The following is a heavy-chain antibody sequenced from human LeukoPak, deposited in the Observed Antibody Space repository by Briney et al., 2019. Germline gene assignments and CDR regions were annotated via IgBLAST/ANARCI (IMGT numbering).Heavy chain of an antibody. J-gene: IGHJ4*02. V-gene: IGHV4-39*01. CDR2: IYYSGST. Sequence: PGGSLRLSCAASGFTVSSNYMSWVRQPPGKGLEWIGSIYYSGSTYYNPSLKSRVTISVDTSKNQFSLKLSSVTAADTAVYYFARLASDILTGYYPGFDYWGQGTLVTVSS. CDR3: ARLASDILTGYYPGFDY. D-gene: IGHD3-9*01. CDR1: GFTVSSNY.